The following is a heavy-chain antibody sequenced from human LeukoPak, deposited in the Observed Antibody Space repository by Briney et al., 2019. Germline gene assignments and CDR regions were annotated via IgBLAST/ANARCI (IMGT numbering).Heavy chain of an antibody. J-gene: IGHJ3*02. CDR1: GGPISSYY. V-gene: IGHV4-59*01. D-gene: IGHD3-22*01. CDR3: ARNVLYYYDSSGTDAFDI. CDR2: IYYSGST. Sequence: SETLSLTCTVSGGPISSYYWSWIRQPPGKGLEWIGYIYYSGSTNYNPSLKSRVTISVDTSKNQFSLKLSSVTAADTAVYYCARNVLYYYDSSGTDAFDIWGQGTMVTVSS.